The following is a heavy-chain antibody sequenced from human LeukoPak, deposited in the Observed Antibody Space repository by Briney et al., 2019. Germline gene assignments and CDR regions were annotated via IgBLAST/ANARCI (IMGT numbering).Heavy chain of an antibody. Sequence: SETLSLTCTVSGGSISSYYWSWIRQPPGKGVEWIGYIYYSGTTNYNPSLKSRVTISVDTSKNQFSLKLSSVTAADTAVYYCARGVYIAAAQYGYWGQGTLVTVSS. CDR3: ARGVYIAAAQYGY. J-gene: IGHJ4*02. CDR2: IYYSGTT. CDR1: GGSISSYY. D-gene: IGHD6-13*01. V-gene: IGHV4-59*01.